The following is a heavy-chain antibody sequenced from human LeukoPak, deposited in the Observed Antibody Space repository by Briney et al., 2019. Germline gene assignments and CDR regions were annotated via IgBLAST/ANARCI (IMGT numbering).Heavy chain of an antibody. V-gene: IGHV4-34*01. CDR3: AIVIVAAGGLDY. J-gene: IGHJ4*02. CDR2: INHSGST. CDR1: GGSFSGYY. D-gene: IGHD6-13*01. Sequence: SGTLSLTCAVYGGSFSGYYWSWIRQPPGKGLEWIGEINHSGSTNYNPSLKSRVTISVDTSKNQFSLKLSSVTAADTAVYYCAIVIVAAGGLDYWGQGTLVTVSS.